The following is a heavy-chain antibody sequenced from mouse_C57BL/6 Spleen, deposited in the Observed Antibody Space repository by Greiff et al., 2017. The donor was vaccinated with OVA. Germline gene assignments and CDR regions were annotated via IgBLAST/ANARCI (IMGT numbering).Heavy chain of an antibody. D-gene: IGHD1-1*01. CDR3: ARRLIFITTVVDAMDY. CDR1: GYTFTSYW. CDR2: IAPSDSYT. V-gene: IGHV1-50*01. J-gene: IGHJ4*01. Sequence: VQLHQPGAELVKPGASVKLSCKASGYTFTSYWMPWVTQRPGQGLEWIGEIAPSDSYTNYNQKFKGKATLTVDTSSSTAYMQLSSLTSEDSAVYYCARRLIFITTVVDAMDYWGQGTSVTVSS.